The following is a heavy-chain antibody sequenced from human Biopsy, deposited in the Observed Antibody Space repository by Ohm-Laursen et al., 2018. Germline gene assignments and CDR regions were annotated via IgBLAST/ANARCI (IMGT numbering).Heavy chain of an antibody. CDR2: INQAGTT. V-gene: IGHV4-34*08. Sequence: SDTLSLTCAVFGKTFSDYQWSWIRQPPGKGLEWIGQINQAGTTNYSPSIKSRVSISADASKYEFSLRLTSVTSADTAVYLCGNEVHGRDYWGLGAQVTVSS. CDR1: GKTFSDYQ. CDR3: GNEVHGRDY. D-gene: IGHD2-15*01. J-gene: IGHJ4*02.